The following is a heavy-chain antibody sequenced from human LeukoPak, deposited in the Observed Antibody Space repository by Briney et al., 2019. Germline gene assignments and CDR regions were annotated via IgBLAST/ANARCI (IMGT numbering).Heavy chain of an antibody. CDR3: AKASGSGSFSNWFDP. CDR2: ISWNSGSI. CDR1: GLRFDDYA. Sequence: GRSLRLSCAAFGLRFDDYAMHWVRQAPGKGLEWVSGISWNSGSIGYADSVKGRFTISRDKAKNSLYLQMNSLRAEDMALYYWAKASGSGSFSNWFDPWGQGTLVTVSS. D-gene: IGHD3-10*01. V-gene: IGHV3-9*03. J-gene: IGHJ5*02.